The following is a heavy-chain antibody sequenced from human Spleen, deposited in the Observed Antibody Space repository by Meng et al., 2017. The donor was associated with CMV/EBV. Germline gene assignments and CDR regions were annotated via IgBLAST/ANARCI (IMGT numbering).Heavy chain of an antibody. CDR2: INHSGST. V-gene: IGHV4-34*01. CDR3: ARGGGSVEARVYRRRGYCSSTSCYHLDP. Sequence: WIRQPPGKGLVWIGEINHSGSTNYNPSLKSRVTISVDTSKNQFSLKLSSVTAADTAVYYCARGGGSVEARVYRRRGYCSSTSCYHLDPWGQGTLVTVSS. J-gene: IGHJ5*02. D-gene: IGHD2-2*01.